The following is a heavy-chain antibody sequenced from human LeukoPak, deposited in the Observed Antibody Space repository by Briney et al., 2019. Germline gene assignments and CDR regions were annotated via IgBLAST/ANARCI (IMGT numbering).Heavy chain of an antibody. CDR3: ARQPVGTTTGASDY. Sequence: GESLKISCKAFGYSFTSYWIGWVRQMPGKGLEWMGIIYPGDSDTTYSPSFQGQVTISADKSISTAYLQWSSLKASDTAMYYCARQPVGTTTGASDYWGQGTLVTVSS. D-gene: IGHD1-26*01. CDR2: IYPGDSDT. J-gene: IGHJ4*02. V-gene: IGHV5-51*01. CDR1: GYSFTSYW.